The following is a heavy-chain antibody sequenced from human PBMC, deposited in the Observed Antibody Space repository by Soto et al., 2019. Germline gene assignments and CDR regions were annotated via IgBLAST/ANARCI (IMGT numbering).Heavy chain of an antibody. CDR1: GFTFSSYG. CDR3: STALGTYFSRFDY. V-gene: IGHV3-33*01. CDR2: IWYDGSNK. J-gene: IGHJ4*02. Sequence: GWSLRLYCAASGFTFSSYGMHRVRQAPGKGLEWVAVIWYDGSNKYYADSVKGRFTISRDDSKNALYLQMNSLKTEDTAVYYCSTALGTYFSRFDYWGQGTLVTVSS. D-gene: IGHD1-26*01.